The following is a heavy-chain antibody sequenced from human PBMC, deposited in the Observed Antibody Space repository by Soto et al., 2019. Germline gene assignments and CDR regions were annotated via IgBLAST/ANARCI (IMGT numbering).Heavy chain of an antibody. CDR2: ISGSGGST. Sequence: EVQLLESGGGLVQPGGSLRLSCAASGFTFSSYAMSWVRQAPGKGLEWVSAISGSGGSTYYADSVKGRFTISSDNSKNTLYLQMNSLRAEDTAVYYCAKVENYDILTGYRGGFDYWGQGTLVTVSS. D-gene: IGHD3-9*01. J-gene: IGHJ4*02. V-gene: IGHV3-23*01. CDR1: GFTFSSYA. CDR3: AKVENYDILTGYRGGFDY.